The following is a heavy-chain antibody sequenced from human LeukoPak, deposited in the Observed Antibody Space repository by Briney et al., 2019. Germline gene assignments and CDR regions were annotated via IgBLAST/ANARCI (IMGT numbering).Heavy chain of an antibody. CDR1: GYTFTGYY. D-gene: IGHD3-3*01. J-gene: IGHJ4*02. CDR3: ARDMPHYDFWSGYYFDY. CDR2: INPNSGGT. Sequence: ASVKVSCKASGYTFTGYYMHWVRQAPGQGLEWMGWINPNSGGTNYAQKFQGRVTMTRDTSISTAYMELSRLRSDDTAVYYCARDMPHYDFWSGYYFDYWGQGTLVTVSS. V-gene: IGHV1-2*02.